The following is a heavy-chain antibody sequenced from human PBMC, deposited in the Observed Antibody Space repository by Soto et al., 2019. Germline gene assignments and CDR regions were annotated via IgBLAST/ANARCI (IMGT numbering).Heavy chain of an antibody. J-gene: IGHJ3*01. Sequence: EQLVESGGTLVQPGGSLRLYCVTSGFTFRNHWMHWVRQAPGLGLEGVSRISTDGSFTTYADSVKGRFTISRDNAKNTVYLQMNSLRVEDTALYYCARPRIKSSSGFDLWVQGTMVTVSS. CDR2: ISTDGSFT. CDR1: GFTFRNHW. CDR3: ARPRIKSSSGFDL. V-gene: IGHV3-74*03. D-gene: IGHD3-10*01.